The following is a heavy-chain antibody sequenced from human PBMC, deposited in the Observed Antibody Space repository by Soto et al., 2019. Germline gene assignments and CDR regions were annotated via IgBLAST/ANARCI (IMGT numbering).Heavy chain of an antibody. Sequence: SLTCAVYGGSFSGYYWSWIRQPPGKGLEWIGEINHSGSTNYNPSLKSRVTISVDTSKNQFSLKLSSVTAADTAVYYCARGLAEEWLQRPYYFDYWGQGTLVTVSS. J-gene: IGHJ4*02. CDR2: INHSGST. CDR1: GGSFSGYY. D-gene: IGHD5-12*01. V-gene: IGHV4-34*01. CDR3: ARGLAEEWLQRPYYFDY.